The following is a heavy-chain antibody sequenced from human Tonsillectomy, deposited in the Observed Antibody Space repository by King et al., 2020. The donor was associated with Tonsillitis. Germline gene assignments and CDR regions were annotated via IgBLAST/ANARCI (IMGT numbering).Heavy chain of an antibody. V-gene: IGHV3-64D*06. Sequence: VQLVESGGGLVQPGGSLRLSCSASGFTFSSYAMHWVRQAPGKGLEYVSAISSNGGSTYYADSVKGRFTISRDNSKNTLYLQMSSLRAEDTAVYYCVEGAIGPTAISTRRNYGGQGTLVTVSA. CDR3: VEGAIGPTAISTRRNY. D-gene: IGHD2-2*01. J-gene: IGHJ4*02. CDR1: GFTFSSYA. CDR2: ISSNGGST.